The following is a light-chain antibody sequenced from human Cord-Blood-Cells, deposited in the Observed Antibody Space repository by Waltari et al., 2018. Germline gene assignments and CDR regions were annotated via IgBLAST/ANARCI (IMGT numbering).Light chain of an antibody. CDR2: DAS. Sequence: IVLTQSPATLSLSPGARAPLSCRASQSVSSYLAWYQQKPGQAPRLLIYDASNRATGIPARFSGSGSGTDFTLTISSLEPEDFAVYYCQQRSNWPPVTFGGGTKVEIK. CDR3: QQRSNWPPVT. V-gene: IGKV3-11*01. CDR1: QSVSSY. J-gene: IGKJ4*01.